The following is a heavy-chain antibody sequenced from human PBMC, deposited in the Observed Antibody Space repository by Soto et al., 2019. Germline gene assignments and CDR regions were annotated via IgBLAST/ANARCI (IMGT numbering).Heavy chain of an antibody. CDR2: SSPIVGTA. Sequence: VQLEQSGAEMQKSGSSVNVSCKASGGTFNSYSITWVRQAPGQGLEWMGGSSPIVGTAYYAQRLQGRVTITADESTNTVHMALTGLTSDDTAVYYCAKSIYCSSRSCYLMPDSWGQGTLVSVSS. CDR3: AKSIYCSSRSCYLMPDS. CDR1: GGTFNSYS. D-gene: IGHD2-15*01. V-gene: IGHV1-69*01. J-gene: IGHJ4*02.